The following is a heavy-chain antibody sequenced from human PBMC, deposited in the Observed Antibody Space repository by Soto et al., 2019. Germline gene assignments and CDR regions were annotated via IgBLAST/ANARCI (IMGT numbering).Heavy chain of an antibody. D-gene: IGHD4-4*01. CDR3: ARERRLQYTFDY. CDR1: GFTFSSYA. CDR2: ISYDGSNK. V-gene: IGHV3-30-3*01. J-gene: IGHJ4*02. Sequence: GGSLRLSCAASGFTFSSYAMHWVRQAPGKGLEWVAVISYDGSNKYYADSVKGRFTISRDNSKNTLYLQMNSLRAEDTAVYYCARERRLQYTFDYWGQGTLVTVSS.